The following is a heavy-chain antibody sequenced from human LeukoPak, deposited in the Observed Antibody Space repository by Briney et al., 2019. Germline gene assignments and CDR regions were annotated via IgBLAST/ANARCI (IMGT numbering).Heavy chain of an antibody. Sequence: GGSLRLSCAASGFTFSSNAMSWVRQAPGKGLEWVSTISGSGASTYYADSVKGRFTISRDNSKNTLHLQMNSLRVEDTAVYYCVGDRDWGFDYWGRGTLVTVSS. D-gene: IGHD7-27*01. J-gene: IGHJ4*02. CDR1: GFTFSSNA. V-gene: IGHV3-23*01. CDR2: ISGSGAST. CDR3: VGDRDWGFDY.